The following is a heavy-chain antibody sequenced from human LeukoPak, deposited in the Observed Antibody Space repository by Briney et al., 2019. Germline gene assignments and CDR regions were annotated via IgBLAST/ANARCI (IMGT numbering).Heavy chain of an antibody. D-gene: IGHD2-8*01. V-gene: IGHV3-30*02. CDR2: IRYDGTKE. CDR1: GFTFSNYV. J-gene: IGHJ6*03. Sequence: GGSLRLSCAASGFTFSNYVMHWVRQAPGKGLEWVAFIRYDGTKEFYADSVKGRFSISRDSSKNILYLQMNSLRAEDTAMYYCAKDRCSNGVGCYYYYMDVWGKGTTVTISS. CDR3: AKDRCSNGVGCYYYYMDV.